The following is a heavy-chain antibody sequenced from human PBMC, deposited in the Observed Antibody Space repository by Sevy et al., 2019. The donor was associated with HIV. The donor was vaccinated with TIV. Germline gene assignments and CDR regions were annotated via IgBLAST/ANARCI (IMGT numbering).Heavy chain of an antibody. J-gene: IGHJ4*02. CDR3: ARDRVYYYGSGSYTYYLDY. CDR1: GFTFSSYW. D-gene: IGHD3-10*01. Sequence: GGSLRLSCAASGFTFSSYWMSWVRQAPGKGLEWVANIKQDGSEKYYVDSVKGRFTISRDNAKNSLYLQMNSLRAEDTAVYYCARDRVYYYGSGSYTYYLDYWGQGTLVTVS. V-gene: IGHV3-7*01. CDR2: IKQDGSEK.